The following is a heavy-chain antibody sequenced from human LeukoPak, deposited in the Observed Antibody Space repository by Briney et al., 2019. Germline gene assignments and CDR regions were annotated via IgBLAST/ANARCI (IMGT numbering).Heavy chain of an antibody. D-gene: IGHD3-22*01. V-gene: IGHV3-48*01. J-gene: IGHJ5*02. CDR1: GFTFSSYS. CDR3: ARDGPPRIYDSSGYDIDNWFDP. Sequence: GGSLRLSCAASGFTFSSYSMNWVRQAPGKGLEWVSYISSSSTTIYYADSVKGRFTISRDNAENSLYLQMNSLRADDTAVYYCARDGPPRIYDSSGYDIDNWFDPWGQGTLVTVSS. CDR2: ISSSSTTI.